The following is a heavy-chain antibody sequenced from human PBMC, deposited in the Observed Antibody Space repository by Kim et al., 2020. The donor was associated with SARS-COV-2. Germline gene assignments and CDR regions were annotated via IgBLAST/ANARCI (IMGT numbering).Heavy chain of an antibody. J-gene: IGHJ4*02. CDR3: AKEPGDY. V-gene: IGHV3-23*01. CDR2: RGGGR. Sequence: RGGGRYDADSVTGRCTSSRDNSKNTLYLQMNRLRAEDTAVYYCAKEPGDYWGQGTLVTVSS.